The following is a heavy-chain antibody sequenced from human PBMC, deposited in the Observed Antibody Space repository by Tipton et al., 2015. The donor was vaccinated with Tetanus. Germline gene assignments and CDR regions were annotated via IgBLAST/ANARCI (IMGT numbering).Heavy chain of an antibody. V-gene: IGHV1-8*01. Sequence: QSGAEVKKPGASVKVSCKAFAYAFASYDLNCVRQTAGQGLEWLGYMNPNTGHAGYAQKFQGRVTMTSNISITTAYMELRNLRSDDTAVYYCARGNRGSSWYFWGQGTLVTVSS. CDR1: AYAFASYD. J-gene: IGHJ4*02. CDR3: ARGNRGSSWYF. CDR2: MNPNTGHA. D-gene: IGHD6-13*01.